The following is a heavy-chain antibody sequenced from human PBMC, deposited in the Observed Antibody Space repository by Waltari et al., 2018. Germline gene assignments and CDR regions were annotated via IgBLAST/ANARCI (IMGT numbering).Heavy chain of an antibody. V-gene: IGHV4-38-2*01. Sequence: QVQLQESGPGLVKPSETLSLTCAVSGYSISSGYYWGWIRQPPGKGLEWIGSIHHSGSTSYNPALKGRVTISGDTARNQFSLKLSSVTAADTAVYYCARAAAGTEFDYWGQGTLVTVSS. CDR3: ARAAAGTEFDY. CDR1: GYSISSGYY. CDR2: IHHSGST. D-gene: IGHD6-13*01. J-gene: IGHJ4*02.